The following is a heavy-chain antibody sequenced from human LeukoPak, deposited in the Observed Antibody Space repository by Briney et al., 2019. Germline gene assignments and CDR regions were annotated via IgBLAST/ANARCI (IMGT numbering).Heavy chain of an antibody. CDR1: GFTFSSYW. D-gene: IGHD2-8*01. V-gene: IGHV3-7*01. CDR2: IKQDGSEK. Sequence: GGSLRLSCAASGFTFSSYWMHWVRQAPGKGLEWVANIKQDGSEKYYVDSVKGRFTISRDNVQNSLYLVINSLRAEDTAIYYCATIYCSNGVCYYFDYWGQGTLVTVSS. J-gene: IGHJ4*02. CDR3: ATIYCSNGVCYYFDY.